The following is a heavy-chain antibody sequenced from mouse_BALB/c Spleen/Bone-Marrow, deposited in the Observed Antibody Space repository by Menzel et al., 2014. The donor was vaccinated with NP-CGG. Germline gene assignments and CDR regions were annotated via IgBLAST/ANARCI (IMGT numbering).Heavy chain of an antibody. D-gene: IGHD1-1*01. CDR1: GYSFTSYW. J-gene: IGHJ2*03. Sequence: EVQLQQSGTVLARPGASVKMSCKASGYSFTSYWMYWIKQRPGQGLEWIGAIYPGNSGTSYNQNFKGKAKLTAVTSASTAYMELSSLTNEDSAVYYCTRSITTAVEFDYGGQGTSLTVSS. CDR3: TRSITTAVEFDY. V-gene: IGHV1-5*01. CDR2: IYPGNSGT.